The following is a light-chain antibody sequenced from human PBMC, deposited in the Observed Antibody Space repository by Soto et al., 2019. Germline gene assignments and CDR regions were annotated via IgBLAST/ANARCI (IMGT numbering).Light chain of an antibody. J-gene: IGKJ2*01. V-gene: IGKV4-1*01. Sequence: DIVMTQSPDSLAVSLGERATINCKSSQSVLYSSINKNYLAWYQQKLGQPPKLLIYWASTRESGVTDRFSGSGSGTDFTLPISSLQAEDVAVYYCQQYYSTPYTFGQGTKLEI. CDR1: QSVLYSSINKNY. CDR3: QQYYSTPYT. CDR2: WAS.